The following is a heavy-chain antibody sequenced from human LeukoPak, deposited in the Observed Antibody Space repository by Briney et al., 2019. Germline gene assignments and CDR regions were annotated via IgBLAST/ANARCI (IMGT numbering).Heavy chain of an antibody. CDR3: ATGYSNGWTSDFDY. Sequence: SETLSLTCTVSGGSISSYYWSWIRQPPGKGLEWIGYIYYSGSTNYNPSLKSRVTMSVDTSKNQFSLKLSSVTAADTAVYYCATGYSNGWTSDFDYWGQGILVTVSP. CDR2: IYYSGST. D-gene: IGHD6-19*01. CDR1: GGSISSYY. V-gene: IGHV4-59*12. J-gene: IGHJ4*02.